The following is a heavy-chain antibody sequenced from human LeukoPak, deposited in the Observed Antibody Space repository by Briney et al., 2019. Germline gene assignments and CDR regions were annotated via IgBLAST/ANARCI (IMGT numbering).Heavy chain of an antibody. CDR2: IHTDGTT. V-gene: IGHV3-53*01. Sequence: GGSLRLSCAASGFSVSNDYMSWVRQAPGKGLERVSVIHTDGTTYYADSVKGRFTISRDNYRNALILYMDRLGAEDTAIYYCARDRPWGGLNGFDYWGQGTLVTVSS. D-gene: IGHD6-6*01. J-gene: IGHJ4*02. CDR3: ARDRPWGGLNGFDY. CDR1: GFSVSNDY.